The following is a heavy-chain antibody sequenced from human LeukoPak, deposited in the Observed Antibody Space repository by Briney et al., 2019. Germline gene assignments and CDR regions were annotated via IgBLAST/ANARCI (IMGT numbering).Heavy chain of an antibody. CDR2: IKQDGSEK. Sequence: GGSLRLSCAASGFTFSSYWMSWVRQAPGKGLEWVANIKQDGSEKYYVDSVKGRFTISRDNAKNSLYLQMNSLRAEDTAVYYCARDGSRGNLVTAPDFWGQGTLVTVSS. D-gene: IGHD2-21*02. V-gene: IGHV3-7*01. CDR3: ARDGSRGNLVTAPDF. J-gene: IGHJ4*02. CDR1: GFTFSSYW.